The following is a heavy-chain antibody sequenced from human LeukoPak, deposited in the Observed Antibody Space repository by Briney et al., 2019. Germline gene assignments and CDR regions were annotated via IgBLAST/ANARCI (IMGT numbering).Heavy chain of an antibody. CDR1: GGSISSYY. V-gene: IGHV4-59*12. D-gene: IGHD6-13*01. J-gene: IGHJ5*02. Sequence: SETLSLTCTVSGGSISSYYWSWIRQPPGKGLEWIGYIYYSGSTNYNPSLKSRVTISVDTSKNQFSLKLSSVTAADTAVYYCARTPLSYTSTWLNWFDPWGQGTLVTVSS. CDR3: ARTPLSYTSTWLNWFDP. CDR2: IYYSGST.